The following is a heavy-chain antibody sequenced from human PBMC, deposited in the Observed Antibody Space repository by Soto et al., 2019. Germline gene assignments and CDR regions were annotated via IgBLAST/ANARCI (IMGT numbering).Heavy chain of an antibody. CDR1: GYTFTSYG. Sequence: QVQLVQSGAEVKKPGASVKVSCKASGYTFTSYGISWVRQAPGQGLEWMGWISAYNGNTNYAQKLQGRVTITTDTSTTTADMELRSRRSDDTAVYYCARDPEIAAATPYNWFYPWGQGTLVTVAS. D-gene: IGHD6-13*01. V-gene: IGHV1-18*01. CDR2: ISAYNGNT. CDR3: ARDPEIAAATPYNWFYP. J-gene: IGHJ5*02.